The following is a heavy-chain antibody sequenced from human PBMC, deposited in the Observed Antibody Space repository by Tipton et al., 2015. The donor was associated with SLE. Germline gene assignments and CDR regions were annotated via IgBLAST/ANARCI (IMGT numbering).Heavy chain of an antibody. V-gene: IGHV3-9*01. J-gene: IGHJ4*02. CDR1: GFTFEEYA. CDR2: ITWKGE. D-gene: IGHD6-25*01. Sequence: SLRLSCKASGFTFEEYAMHWVRQAPGKGLEWVAGITWKGETYAETVKGRFTISRDNAKNSLYLQMNNLRVEDTAVYYCARGDSSSGDYWGQGTLVTVSS. CDR3: ARGDSSSGDY.